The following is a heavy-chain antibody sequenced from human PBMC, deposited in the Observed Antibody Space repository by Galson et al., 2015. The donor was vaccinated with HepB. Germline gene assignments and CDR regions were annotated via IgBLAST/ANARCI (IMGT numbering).Heavy chain of an antibody. D-gene: IGHD5-24*01. Sequence: SLRLSCAASGFTFSNYAMSWVRQAPGKGLEWVSGIGGSGGRTYYADTVRGRFTISRDNSKNTLYLQMNSLRAEDTAVYYCARGLVATIWDCGMDVWGQGTTVSVSS. V-gene: IGHV3-23*01. CDR2: IGGSGGRT. J-gene: IGHJ6*02. CDR3: ARGLVATIWDCGMDV. CDR1: GFTFSNYA.